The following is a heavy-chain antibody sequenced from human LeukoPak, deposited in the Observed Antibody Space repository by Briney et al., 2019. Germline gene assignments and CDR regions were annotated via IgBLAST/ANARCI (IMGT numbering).Heavy chain of an antibody. V-gene: IGHV3-20*04. J-gene: IGHJ4*02. D-gene: IGHD5-18*01. CDR3: ARHLSGITGYTYGRGIDY. Sequence: GGSLRLSCAASGFTFADYGMSWVRQAPGKGLGWVSGINWNGGSTGYADSVKGRFTISRDNAKTSLYLQMNSLRAEDTAVYYCARHLSGITGYTYGRGIDYWGQGTLVTVSS. CDR1: GFTFADYG. CDR2: INWNGGST.